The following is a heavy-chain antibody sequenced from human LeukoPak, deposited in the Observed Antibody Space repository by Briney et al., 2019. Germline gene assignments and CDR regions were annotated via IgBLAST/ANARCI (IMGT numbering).Heavy chain of an antibody. CDR1: RFTFRNYA. CDR2: ISGTADSK. CDR3: AKADATIGGAFDT. Sequence: GGSLRLSCAASRFTFRNYAMSWVRQAPGRGLEWLCIISGTADSKYYADSVKGRFIISRDNPRSTLYLEMNILRAEDTAVYYCAKADATIGGAFDTWGQGTMAIVSS. D-gene: IGHD3-16*01. V-gene: IGHV3-23*01. J-gene: IGHJ3*02.